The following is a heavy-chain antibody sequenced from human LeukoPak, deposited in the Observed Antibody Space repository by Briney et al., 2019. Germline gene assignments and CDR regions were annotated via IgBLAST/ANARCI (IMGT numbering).Heavy chain of an antibody. CDR1: GGSISSSSYY. D-gene: IGHD6-13*01. Sequence: SETLSLTCTVSGGSISSSSYYWGWIRQPPGKGLEWIGSIYYSGSTYYNPSLKSRVTISVDTSKNQSSLKLSSVTAADTAVYYCARHNSFGSSWYYFDYWGQGTLVTVSS. CDR2: IYYSGST. V-gene: IGHV4-39*01. J-gene: IGHJ4*02. CDR3: ARHNSFGSSWYYFDY.